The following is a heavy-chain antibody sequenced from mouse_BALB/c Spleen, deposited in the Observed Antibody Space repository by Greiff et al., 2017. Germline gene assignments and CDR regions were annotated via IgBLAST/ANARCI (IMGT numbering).Heavy chain of an antibody. CDR3: ARSYDYDVNYAMDY. Sequence: QVQLQQPGAELVKPGASVKLSCKASGYTFTSYWMHWVKQRPGQGLEWIGEIDPSDSYTNYNQKFKGKATLTVDKSSSTAYMQLSSLTSEDSAVYYCARSYDYDVNYAMDYWGQGTSVTVSS. J-gene: IGHJ4*01. V-gene: IGHV1-69*02. CDR1: GYTFTSYW. CDR2: IDPSDSYT. D-gene: IGHD2-4*01.